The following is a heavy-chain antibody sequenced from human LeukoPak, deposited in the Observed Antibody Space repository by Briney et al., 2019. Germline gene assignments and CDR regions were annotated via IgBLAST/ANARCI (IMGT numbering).Heavy chain of an antibody. D-gene: IGHD1-14*01. J-gene: IGHJ3*02. CDR2: IGISSSSI. Sequence: PGGSLRLSCAASGFTLSSYAMNWVRQAPGKGLEWVSSIGISSSSIYYADSVKGRFTIPRDTAKNSLYLQVNSLRAEDTAVYYCARETAEAFDIWGQGTMVTVSS. V-gene: IGHV3-21*01. CDR3: ARETAEAFDI. CDR1: GFTLSSYA.